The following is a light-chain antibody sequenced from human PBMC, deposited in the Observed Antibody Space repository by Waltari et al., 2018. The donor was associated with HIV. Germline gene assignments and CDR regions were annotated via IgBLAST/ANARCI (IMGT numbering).Light chain of an antibody. Sequence: QSALTQPASVSASPGQSITISCTGSSDDVGGYTYVSWYQQFPGKAPKLLISEDTDRASGISLRVSGSKSANTASLTISGLRPEDEADYFCASFSSTSTYVFGTGTKVTVL. CDR1: SDDVGGYTY. CDR2: EDT. V-gene: IGLV2-14*01. CDR3: ASFSSTSTYV. J-gene: IGLJ1*01.